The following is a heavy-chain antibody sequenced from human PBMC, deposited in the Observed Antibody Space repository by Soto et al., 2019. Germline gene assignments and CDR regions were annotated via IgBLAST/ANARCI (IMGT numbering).Heavy chain of an antibody. J-gene: IGHJ5*02. CDR3: ARDLAGDQLVGWFDP. V-gene: IGHV4-59*01. Sequence: QVQLQESGPGLVKPSETLSLTCTVSGGSISNYYWSWIRQPPGKGLEWIGYIYYSGNTNYNPSLRSRVTISLDTSKNKFSLRLSSVTAADTAVYYCARDLAGDQLVGWFDPWGQGTLVTVSS. CDR2: IYYSGNT. CDR1: GGSISNYY. D-gene: IGHD1-1*01.